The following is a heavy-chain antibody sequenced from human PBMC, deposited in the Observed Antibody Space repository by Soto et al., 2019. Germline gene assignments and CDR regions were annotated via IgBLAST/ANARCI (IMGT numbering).Heavy chain of an antibody. J-gene: IGHJ4*02. D-gene: IGHD3-3*01. V-gene: IGHV1-18*01. Sequence: ASVKVSCKASGFTFTTYGITWVRQAPGQGLEWMGWVSAYNGNTNYAQNLQGRVTTTTDTSTSTAYMELRSLRSDDTAVYYCAREEWFLLKAIDYWGQGTLVTV. CDR1: GFTFTTYG. CDR2: VSAYNGNT. CDR3: AREEWFLLKAIDY.